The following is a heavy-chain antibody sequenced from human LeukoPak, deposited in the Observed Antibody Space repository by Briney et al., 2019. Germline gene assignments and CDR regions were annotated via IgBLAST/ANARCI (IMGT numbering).Heavy chain of an antibody. Sequence: PGGSLRLSCAASGFTFSTYWMHWVRQAPGEGLEWVALISFDGNNTYYADSVKGRFAISRDNSRSTLSLQLNSLRAEDTAVYYCASTRLSDFDSRGQGTLVTVSS. CDR1: GFTFSTYW. D-gene: IGHD2-2*01. V-gene: IGHV3-30*09. CDR3: ASTRLSDFDS. J-gene: IGHJ4*02. CDR2: ISFDGNNT.